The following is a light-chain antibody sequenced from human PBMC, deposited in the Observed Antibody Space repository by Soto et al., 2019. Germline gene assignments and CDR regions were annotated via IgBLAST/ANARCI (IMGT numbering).Light chain of an antibody. CDR3: QQRSNWPIT. CDR2: DAS. J-gene: IGKJ5*01. Sequence: EIVLTQSPATLSLSPGERATLSCRASQSISNYLAWYQQEPGQAPRLLIYDASNRATGIPARFSGSGSGTDFTRTISSLEPEDFAVYYCQQRSNWPITFGQGTRLEIK. V-gene: IGKV3-11*01. CDR1: QSISNY.